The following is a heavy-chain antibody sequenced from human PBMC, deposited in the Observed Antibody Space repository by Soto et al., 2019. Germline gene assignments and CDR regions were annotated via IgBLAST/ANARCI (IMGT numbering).Heavy chain of an antibody. J-gene: IGHJ4*02. CDR2: INTYNGNT. CDR1: GYTFINYA. CDR3: APSTRGEMATD. Sequence: QVQLVQSGPEVKKPGASVKVSCKASGYTFINYAITWVRQAPGQGLEWMGWINTYNGNTNYAENLQGRATMTTATDTNTAYTEVRRLRSAATDVYYCAPSTRGEMATDWGQGTLVTVSS. D-gene: IGHD5-12*01. V-gene: IGHV1-18*01.